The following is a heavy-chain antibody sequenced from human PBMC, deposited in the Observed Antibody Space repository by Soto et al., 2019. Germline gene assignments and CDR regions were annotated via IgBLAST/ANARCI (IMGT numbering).Heavy chain of an antibody. J-gene: IGHJ4*02. D-gene: IGHD6-13*01. Sequence: PGGSLRLSCAASGFTFSSYWMSWVRQAPGKGLEWVANIKQDGSEKYYVDSVKGRFTISRDNAKNSLYLQMNSLRAEDTAVYYCAIYAYSSSRYPYTEYWCQGLLVTVSS. CDR2: IKQDGSEK. V-gene: IGHV3-7*05. CDR1: GFTFSSYW. CDR3: AIYAYSSSRYPYTEY.